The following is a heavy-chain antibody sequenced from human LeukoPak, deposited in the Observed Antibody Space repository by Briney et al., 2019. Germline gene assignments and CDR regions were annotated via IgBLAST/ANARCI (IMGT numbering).Heavy chain of an antibody. CDR2: IYYSGST. CDR1: GGSISSYY. D-gene: IGHD1-26*01. Sequence: SETLSLTCTVSGGSISSYYWSWIRQPPGKGLEWIGYIYYSGSTNYNPSLKSRVTMSVDTSKDQFSLKLSSVNAADTAMYYCARHRSPLESFHHWGQGTLVTVSS. V-gene: IGHV4-59*08. CDR3: ARHRSPLESFHH. J-gene: IGHJ1*01.